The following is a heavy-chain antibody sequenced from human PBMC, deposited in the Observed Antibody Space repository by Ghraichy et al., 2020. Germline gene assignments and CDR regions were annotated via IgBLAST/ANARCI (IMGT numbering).Heavy chain of an antibody. CDR2: IIPIFGTS. D-gene: IGHD3-10*01. CDR1: GGTFSSYA. J-gene: IGHJ4*02. CDR3: ARGGVYGSGSYDY. Sequence: SVKVSCKTSGGTFSSYAISWVRQAPGQGLEWMGGIIPIFGTSNYAQNFQGRVTITADESTSTACMELSSLRSEDTAVYYCARGGVYGSGSYDYWGQGTLVTVSS. V-gene: IGHV1-69*13.